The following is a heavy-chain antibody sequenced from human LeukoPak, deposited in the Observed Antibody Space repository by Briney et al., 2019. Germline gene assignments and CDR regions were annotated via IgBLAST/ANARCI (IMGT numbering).Heavy chain of an antibody. J-gene: IGHJ6*03. V-gene: IGHV1-2*02. CDR3: ARTGLRFLTYYYMDV. D-gene: IGHD3-3*01. CDR1: GYTFTGYY. CDR2: INPNSGDT. Sequence: ASVKVSCKASGYTFTGYYMHWVRQAPGQGLEWMGWINPNSGDTNYAQKFQGRVTMTRDTSISTAYTELSRLRSDDTAVYYCARTGLRFLTYYYMDVWGKGTTVTVSS.